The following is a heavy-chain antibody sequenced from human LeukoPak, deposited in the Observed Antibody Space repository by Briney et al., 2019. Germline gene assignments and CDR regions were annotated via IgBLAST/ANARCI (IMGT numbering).Heavy chain of an antibody. Sequence: SETLSLTCPVSGVSLRSINWWTWVRQPPGKGLEWIGEADDSGLTNYNPSLGSRVIISVDKAKKDFSLKLTSVPAADTAVYYCARGLGDPNVFDIWGQGRMVTVSS. CDR1: GVSLRSINW. CDR3: ARGLGDPNVFDI. D-gene: IGHD1-26*01. CDR2: ADDSGLT. J-gene: IGHJ3*02. V-gene: IGHV4-4*02.